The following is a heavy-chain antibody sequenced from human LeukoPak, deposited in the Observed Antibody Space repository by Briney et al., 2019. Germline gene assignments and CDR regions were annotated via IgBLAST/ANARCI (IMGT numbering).Heavy chain of an antibody. J-gene: IGHJ3*02. Sequence: SETLSLTCTVSGGSISSYYWSWIRHPPGKGLEWIGYIYYSGSTNYNPSLKSRVTISVDTSKNQFSLKLSSVTAADTAVYYCARVYYDFWSGYYFEDAFDIWGQGTMVTVSS. CDR1: GGSISSYY. CDR3: ARVYYDFWSGYYFEDAFDI. V-gene: IGHV4-59*01. CDR2: IYYSGST. D-gene: IGHD3-3*01.